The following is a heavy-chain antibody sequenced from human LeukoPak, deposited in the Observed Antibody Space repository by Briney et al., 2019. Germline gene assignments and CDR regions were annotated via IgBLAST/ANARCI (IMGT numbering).Heavy chain of an antibody. CDR3: AKRRPYCSGGSCHGSYFDY. J-gene: IGHJ4*02. CDR1: GFTFGDYA. Sequence: GRSLSLSCSASGFTFGDYAMSWVRQAPGKGLEWVSAISGSGGSTYYADSVKGRFTISRDNSKNTPYLQMNSLRAEDTAVYYCAKRRPYCSGGSCHGSYFDYWGQGTLVTVSS. CDR2: ISGSGGST. D-gene: IGHD2-15*01. V-gene: IGHV3-23*01.